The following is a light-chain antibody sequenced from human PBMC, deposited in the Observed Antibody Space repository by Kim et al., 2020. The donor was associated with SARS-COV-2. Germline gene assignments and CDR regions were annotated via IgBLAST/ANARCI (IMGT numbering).Light chain of an antibody. CDR1: QSVGLW. CDR3: QQYGTHST. J-gene: IGKJ1*01. CDR2: KSS. Sequence: PASVGESVTISCRASQSVGLWLAWYQHNPGQVPKHLMDKSSQIHPGVPSRFVGGGSGTHFTLTITSLQPSDFAVYYCQQYGTHSTFGPGTKVDIK. V-gene: IGKV1-5*03.